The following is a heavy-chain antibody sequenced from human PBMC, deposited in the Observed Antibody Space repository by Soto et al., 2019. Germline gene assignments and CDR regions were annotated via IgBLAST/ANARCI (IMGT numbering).Heavy chain of an antibody. V-gene: IGHV4-30-4*01. CDR3: ASVPGQLVPRADY. CDR1: GGSIRSGDYY. Sequence: QVQLQESGPGLVKPSQILSLTCTVSGGSIRSGDYYWSWIRQPPGKDLEWIGYIYYSGSTYYNPSLKSRVTISVDTYKNQFSLKLSSVTAADTAVYYCASVPGQLVPRADYWGQGTLVTVSS. D-gene: IGHD6-6*01. CDR2: IYYSGST. J-gene: IGHJ4*02.